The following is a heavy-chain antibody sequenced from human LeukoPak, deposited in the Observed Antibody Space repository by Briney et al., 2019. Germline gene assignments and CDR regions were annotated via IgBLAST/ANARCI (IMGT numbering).Heavy chain of an antibody. CDR1: GYTFTSYG. Sequence: GASVNVSFTASGYTFTSYGISWVRQAPGQGLEWMGWISAYNGNTNYAQKLQGRVTMTTDTSTSTAYMELRSLRSDDTAVYYCARDTIFGVVTVYYYYGMDVWGQGTTVTVSS. CDR3: ARDTIFGVVTVYYYYGMDV. V-gene: IGHV1-18*01. J-gene: IGHJ6*02. CDR2: ISAYNGNT. D-gene: IGHD3-3*01.